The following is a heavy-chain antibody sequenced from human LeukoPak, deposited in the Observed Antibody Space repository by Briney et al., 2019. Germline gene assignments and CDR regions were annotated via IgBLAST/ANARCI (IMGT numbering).Heavy chain of an antibody. D-gene: IGHD3-16*02. CDR3: ARLDITFGGGIVNAGSNY. Sequence: ASVKVSCKASGYTFSSYAINWVRQAPGQGLEWMGWINGNNGNTNYAQKFQGRVTMTTDTSTNTAYMEVKSLRSDDTAVYYCARLDITFGGGIVNAGSNYWGQGTLVTVSS. CDR1: GYTFSSYA. J-gene: IGHJ4*02. CDR2: INGNNGNT. V-gene: IGHV1-18*01.